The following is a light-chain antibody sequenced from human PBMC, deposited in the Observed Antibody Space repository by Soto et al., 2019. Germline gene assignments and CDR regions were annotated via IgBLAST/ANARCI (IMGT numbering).Light chain of an antibody. CDR3: QQYGASPWT. Sequence: DMVLTQPPGTLSLSPGERATLSCRASQSFVNMYLAWYQQKPGQAPRLLMYGASRRPTGIPDRFSGSGSGTDFSLIIGRLEPEDFAVYICQQYGASPWTFGQGTKVDIK. V-gene: IGKV3-20*01. CDR2: GAS. CDR1: QSFVNMY. J-gene: IGKJ1*01.